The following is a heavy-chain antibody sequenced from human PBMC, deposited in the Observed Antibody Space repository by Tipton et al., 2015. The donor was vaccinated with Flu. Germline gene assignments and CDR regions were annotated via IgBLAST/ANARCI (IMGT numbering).Heavy chain of an antibody. Sequence: SLRLSCAASGFTFSNYEMNWVRQAPGKGLEWVSYISSSSSTIYYADSVKGRFTISRDNAKNSLYLQMNSLRAEDTALYYCAKDSSGYFGAFDIWGQGTMVTVSS. D-gene: IGHD3-22*01. J-gene: IGHJ3*02. CDR3: AKDSSGYFGAFDI. CDR1: GFTFSNYE. CDR2: ISSSSSTI. V-gene: IGHV3-48*03.